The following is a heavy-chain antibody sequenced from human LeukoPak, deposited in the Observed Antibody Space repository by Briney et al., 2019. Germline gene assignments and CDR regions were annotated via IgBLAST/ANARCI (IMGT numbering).Heavy chain of an antibody. D-gene: IGHD6-19*01. CDR2: IYYSGST. CDR1: GGSIGSYY. V-gene: IGHV4-59*05. Sequence: PSETMSLTCTVSGGSIGSYYWSWIRQPAGKGLEWIGSIYYSGSTYYNPSLKSRVTISVDTSKNQFSLKLSSVTAADTAVYYCASLEQWLALFDYWGQGTLVTVSS. CDR3: ASLEQWLALFDY. J-gene: IGHJ4*02.